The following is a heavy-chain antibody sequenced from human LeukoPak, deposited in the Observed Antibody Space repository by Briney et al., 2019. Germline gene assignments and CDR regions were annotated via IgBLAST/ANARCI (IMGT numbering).Heavy chain of an antibody. CDR2: IRSKAYGGTT. D-gene: IGHD6-19*01. Sequence: GGSLRLSCTASGFTFGDYAMSWVRQAPGKGLEWVGSIRSKAYGGTTEYAASVKGRFTISRDDSKSIAYLQMNSLKTEDTAVYYCTRVDVSVAGTAYFDYWGQGTLVTVSS. CDR1: GFTFGDYA. V-gene: IGHV3-49*04. J-gene: IGHJ4*02. CDR3: TRVDVSVAGTAYFDY.